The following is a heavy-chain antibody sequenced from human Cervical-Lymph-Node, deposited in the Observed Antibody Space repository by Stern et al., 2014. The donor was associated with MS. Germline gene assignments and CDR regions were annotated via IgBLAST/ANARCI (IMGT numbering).Heavy chain of an antibody. CDR3: VRRRDSAGYDTFDL. V-gene: IGHV5-51*01. J-gene: IGHJ3*01. D-gene: IGHD3-22*01. CDR2: IYPADSDT. Sequence: EVQLVESGAEVKKPGESLKISCRTSGYTFSNFWIGWVRQMPGKGLEWMGDIYPADSDTTYSPSFQGQVTISADESISTAYLQWRSLKASDTAMYYCVRRRDSAGYDTFDLWGQGTMLIVSS. CDR1: GYTFSNFW.